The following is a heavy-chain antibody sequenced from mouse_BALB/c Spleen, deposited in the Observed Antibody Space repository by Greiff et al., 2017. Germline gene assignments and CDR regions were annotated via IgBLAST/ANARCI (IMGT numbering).Heavy chain of an antibody. CDR2: IDPYYGDA. Sequence: VQLQQSGPELEKPGASVKISCKASGYSFTGYNMNWVKQSNGKSLEWIGNIDPYYGDASYNQKFKGKATMTVDKSSSTAYMELARLTSEDSAIYYCARSSFDYWGQGTTLTVSS. CDR3: ARSSFDY. V-gene: IGHV1-39*01. D-gene: IGHD1-3*01. J-gene: IGHJ2*01. CDR1: GYSFTGYN.